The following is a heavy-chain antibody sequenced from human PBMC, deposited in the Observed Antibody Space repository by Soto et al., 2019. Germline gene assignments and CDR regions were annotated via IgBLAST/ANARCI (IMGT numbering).Heavy chain of an antibody. D-gene: IGHD3-10*01. CDR3: ARVRGYYGSGTTSLIFDS. J-gene: IGHJ4*02. V-gene: IGHV4-61*03. CDR1: GGSVNGGSYY. CDR2: IYNNGAT. Sequence: QVHLQQSGPGLVKPSETLSLTCIVSGGSVNGGSYYWRWVRQTPGNHLQWIGLIYNNGATFFSPSLEGRLCMLMDRARNHFSLRLKSVTVADSANCFCARVRGYYGSGTTSLIFDSWGQG.